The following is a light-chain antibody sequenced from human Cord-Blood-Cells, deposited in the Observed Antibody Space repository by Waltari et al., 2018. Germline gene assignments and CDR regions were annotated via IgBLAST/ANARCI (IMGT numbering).Light chain of an antibody. J-gene: IGKJ1*01. CDR2: DAS. Sequence: QMTQSPSTLSASVGKRCTITCRASQSISSWLAWYQQKPGKAPKLLIYDASSLESGVPSRFSGSGSGTEFTLTISSLQPDDFATYYCQQYNSYWTFGQGTKVEIK. CDR3: QQYNSYWT. CDR1: QSISSW. V-gene: IGKV1-5*01.